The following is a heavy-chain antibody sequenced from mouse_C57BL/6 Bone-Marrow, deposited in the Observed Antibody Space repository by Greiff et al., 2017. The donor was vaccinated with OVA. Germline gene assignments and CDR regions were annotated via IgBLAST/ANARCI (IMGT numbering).Heavy chain of an antibody. J-gene: IGHJ3*01. V-gene: IGHV5-4*01. Sequence: EVQLQESGGGLVKPGGSLKLSCAASGFTFSSYAMSWVRQTPEKRLEWVATISDGGSYTYYPDNVKGRFTISRDNAKNNLYLQMSHLKSEDTAMYYCARDLYLLRYPWFAYWGQGTLVTVSA. CDR1: GFTFSSYA. CDR2: ISDGGSYT. CDR3: ARDLYLLRYPWFAY. D-gene: IGHD1-1*01.